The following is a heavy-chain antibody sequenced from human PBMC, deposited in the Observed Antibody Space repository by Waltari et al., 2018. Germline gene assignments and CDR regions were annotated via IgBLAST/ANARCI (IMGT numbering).Heavy chain of an antibody. V-gene: IGHV4-34*01. J-gene: IGHJ4*02. CDR3: ARGYYYGSGSYYNGPLIGDY. D-gene: IGHD3-10*01. Sequence: QVQLQQWGAGLLKPSETLSLTCAVYGGSFSGYYWSWIRQPPGKGLEWIGEIKHSGSTKHNPSLKSRVTISVDTSKNQFSLKLSSVTAADTAVYYCARGYYYGSGSYYNGPLIGDYWGQGTLVTVSS. CDR2: IKHSGST. CDR1: GGSFSGYY.